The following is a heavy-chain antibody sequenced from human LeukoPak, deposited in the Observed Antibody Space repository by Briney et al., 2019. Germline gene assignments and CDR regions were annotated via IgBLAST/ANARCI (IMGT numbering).Heavy chain of an antibody. V-gene: IGHV4-39*01. CDR1: GGSISSSSYY. CDR3: ARLHYGGNYGYYYYYMDV. D-gene: IGHD4-23*01. Sequence: SETLSLTCTVSGGSISSSSYYWGWIRQPPGKGLEWIGNIYYTGSTYYNPSLKSRVTISVDTSKNQFSLKLSSVTAADTAVYFCARLHYGGNYGYYYYYMDVWGKGTTVTISS. CDR2: IYYTGST. J-gene: IGHJ6*03.